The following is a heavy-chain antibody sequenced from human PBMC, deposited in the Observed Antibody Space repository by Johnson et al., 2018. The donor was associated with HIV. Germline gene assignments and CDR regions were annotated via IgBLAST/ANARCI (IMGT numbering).Heavy chain of an antibody. Sequence: VQLVESGGGLVQPGGSLRLSCAASGFTFSSYAMSWVRPAPGKGLAWVSVISGSGGRTYYADSVKGRFNISRDNSKNTLYLLMNSLRAEDTAVYYCAKGEQLVISRKGHDGFDVWGQGTLVTVSS. CDR1: GFTFSSYA. J-gene: IGHJ3*01. CDR2: ISGSGGRT. CDR3: AKGEQLVISRKGHDGFDV. D-gene: IGHD6-6*01. V-gene: IGHV3-23*04.